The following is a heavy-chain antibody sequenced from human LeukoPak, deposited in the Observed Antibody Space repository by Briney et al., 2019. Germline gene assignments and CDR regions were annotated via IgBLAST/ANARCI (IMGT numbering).Heavy chain of an antibody. D-gene: IGHD6-13*01. J-gene: IGHJ6*03. CDR2: MNPNSGNT. CDR1: GYTFTSYD. Sequence: ASVKVSCKASGYTFTSYDINWVRQATGQGLEWMGWMNPNSGNTGYAQKFQGRVTMTRNTSISTAYMELSSLRSEDTAAYYCARGHRSSSWSPNNYYYYYMDVWGKGTTVTVSS. V-gene: IGHV1-8*01. CDR3: ARGHRSSSWSPNNYYYYYMDV.